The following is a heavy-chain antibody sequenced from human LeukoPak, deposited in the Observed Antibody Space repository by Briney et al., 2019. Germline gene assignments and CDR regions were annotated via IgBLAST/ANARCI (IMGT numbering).Heavy chain of an antibody. J-gene: IGHJ6*02. CDR1: GGSISSGDYY. Sequence: PSETLSLTCTVSGGSISSGDYYWSWFRQPPGKGLEWIGYIYYSGSTYYNPSLKSRVTISVDTSKNQFSLKLSSVTAADTAVYYCARDTYYYDSSGYSPFYYYGMDVWGQGTTVTVSS. CDR3: ARDTYYYDSSGYSPFYYYGMDV. V-gene: IGHV4-30-4*01. CDR2: IYYSGST. D-gene: IGHD3-22*01.